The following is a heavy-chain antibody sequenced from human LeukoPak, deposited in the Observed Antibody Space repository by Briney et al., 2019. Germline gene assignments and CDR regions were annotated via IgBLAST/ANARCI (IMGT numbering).Heavy chain of an antibody. CDR1: GFSFSSYA. D-gene: IGHD6-19*01. J-gene: IGHJ3*02. CDR3: AKDISGWYGSFAFDI. Sequence: GGSLRLSCAASGFSFSSYAMSWVRQAPGKGLERVSAISGSGGSTYYADSVKGRFTISRDNSKNTLYQQMNSLRAEDTAVYYCAKDISGWYGSFAFDIWGQGTMVTVSS. CDR2: ISGSGGST. V-gene: IGHV3-23*01.